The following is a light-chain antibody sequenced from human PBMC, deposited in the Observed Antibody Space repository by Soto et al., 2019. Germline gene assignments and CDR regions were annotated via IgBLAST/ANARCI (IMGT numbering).Light chain of an antibody. Sequence: NDSASAVSAYVGDRVTITCRASQNIINYLNWYQQKPGKAPQLLIHVASRLESGVPSRFSGSGSGTDFTLTISSLQPEDFATYYCQQSYNAPIPFAQGTRLEIK. V-gene: IGKV1-39*01. CDR3: QQSYNAPIP. J-gene: IGKJ5*01. CDR1: QNIINY. CDR2: VAS.